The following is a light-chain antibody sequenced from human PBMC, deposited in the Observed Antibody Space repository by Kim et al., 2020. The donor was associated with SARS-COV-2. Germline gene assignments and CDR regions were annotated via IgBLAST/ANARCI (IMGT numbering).Light chain of an antibody. CDR3: QQRNNWPRIT. CDR1: QSLRSY. CDR2: DAS. Sequence: SPGERATLSCRASQSLRSYLAWYQHKPGQAPRLLIDDASNRATGIPARFSGSGSGTDFTLTISSLEPEDFAVYYCQQRNNWPRITFGQGTRLEIK. V-gene: IGKV3-11*01. J-gene: IGKJ5*01.